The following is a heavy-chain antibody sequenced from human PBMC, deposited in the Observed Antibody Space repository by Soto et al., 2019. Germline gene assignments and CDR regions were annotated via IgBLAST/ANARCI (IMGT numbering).Heavy chain of an antibody. CDR1: GGSISRGNYY. D-gene: IGHD1-1*01. V-gene: IGHV4-31*03. CDR2: VYRSGNT. CDR3: ARAENEYGGYLDS. J-gene: IGHJ4*02. Sequence: LSLTCTVSGGSISRGNYYWSWIRQHPGKGLVWIGYVYRSGNTYYNPSLKSRVKLSVDTSKNQFSLKMSSVTAADTALYYCARAENEYGGYLDSWGQGTLVTVSS.